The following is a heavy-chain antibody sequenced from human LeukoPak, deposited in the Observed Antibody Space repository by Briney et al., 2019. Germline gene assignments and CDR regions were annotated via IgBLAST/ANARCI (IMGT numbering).Heavy chain of an antibody. CDR1: GFTFDNYA. CDR2: ISGRGGST. Sequence: GSLRLSCAASGFTFDNYAMSWVRQAPGKGLEWVSTISGRGGSTYYADSVKGRFTISRDNSKNTLYLQMSSLRAEDTAIYYCARTIAVGATFVDYWGQATLVTVSS. D-gene: IGHD1-26*01. J-gene: IGHJ4*02. CDR3: ARTIAVGATFVDY. V-gene: IGHV3-23*01.